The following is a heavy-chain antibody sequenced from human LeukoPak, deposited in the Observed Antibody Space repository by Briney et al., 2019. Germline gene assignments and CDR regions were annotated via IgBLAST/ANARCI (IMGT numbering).Heavy chain of an antibody. V-gene: IGHV6-1*01. J-gene: IGHJ6*02. CDR2: TYYRSKWYN. CDR3: ARVPVAGKYFYSYYGMDV. Sequence: SQTLSLTCAISGDSVSSNSAAWNWIRQSPSRGLEWLVRTYYRSKWYNDYAVSVKSRITITPDTSKNQFSLQLNSVTPEDTAVYYCARVPVAGKYFYSYYGMDVWGQGTTVTVSS. D-gene: IGHD6-19*01. CDR1: GDSVSSNSAA.